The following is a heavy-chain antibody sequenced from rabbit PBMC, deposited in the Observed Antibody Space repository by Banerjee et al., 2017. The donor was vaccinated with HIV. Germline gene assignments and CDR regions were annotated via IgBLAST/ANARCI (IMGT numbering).Heavy chain of an antibody. V-gene: IGHV1S45*01. Sequence: EESGGDLVKPEGSLTLTCTASGFSFSSSYWICWVRQAPGKGLEWIACIYAGSSGTIYYANWAKGRFTISKTSSTTVTLQMTSLTAADTATYFCARDLAGVIGWNFGLWGPGTLVTVS. CDR3: ARDLAGVIGWNFGL. CDR2: IYAGSSGTI. CDR1: GFSFSSSYW. J-gene: IGHJ4*01. D-gene: IGHD4-1*01.